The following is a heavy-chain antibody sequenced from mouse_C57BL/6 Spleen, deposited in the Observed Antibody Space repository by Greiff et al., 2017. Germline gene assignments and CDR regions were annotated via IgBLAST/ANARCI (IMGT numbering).Heavy chain of an antibody. V-gene: IGHV1-55*01. CDR2: IYPGSGST. CDR1: GYTFTSYW. Sequence: QVQLQQPGAELVKPGASVKMSCKASGYTFTSYWITWVKQRPGQGLEWIGDIYPGSGSTNYNEKFKSKATLTVDTSSSTAYMQLSSLTSEDSAVYYCAITTVVTQYFDYWGQGTTLTVSS. D-gene: IGHD1-1*01. J-gene: IGHJ2*01. CDR3: AITTVVTQYFDY.